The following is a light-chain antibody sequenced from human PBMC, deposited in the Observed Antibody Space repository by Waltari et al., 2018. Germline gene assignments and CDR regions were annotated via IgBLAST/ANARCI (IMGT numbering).Light chain of an antibody. CDR1: SSNIGSNH. J-gene: IGLJ1*01. Sequence: QSVLTQPPSASGTPGQRVSLSCSGTSSNIGSNHVYCYQQRPQTAPKPLIFNNNGRPPDVRDGCAGSKSGTSASLAISGLLSEEEAEYFCATWDDSLSGSYVFGTGTKVTVL. CDR3: ATWDDSLSGSYV. V-gene: IGLV1-47*01. CDR2: NNN.